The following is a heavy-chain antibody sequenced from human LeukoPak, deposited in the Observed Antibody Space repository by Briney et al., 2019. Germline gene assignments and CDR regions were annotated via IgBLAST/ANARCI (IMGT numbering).Heavy chain of an antibody. D-gene: IGHD3-22*01. CDR1: GFTLSGHG. CDR3: AKEHFYDRSGFPDY. CDR2: ISHDGSNK. V-gene: IGHV3-30*18. J-gene: IGHJ4*02. Sequence: GGSLRLSCAASGFTLSGHGMYWVRQAPGKGLEWLALISHDGSNKYYADSVKGRFTISRDNSKNTLSLQMNSLRTEDTAMYYCAKEHFYDRSGFPDYWGQGTLVTVSS.